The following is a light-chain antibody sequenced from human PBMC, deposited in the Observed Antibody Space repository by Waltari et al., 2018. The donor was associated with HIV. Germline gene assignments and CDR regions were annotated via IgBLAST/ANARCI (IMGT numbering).Light chain of an antibody. CDR2: DVN. CDR3: CSYAGGPFV. Sequence: QSPLTQPASVSGSPGQAVNMASTGSNSDGGKYDIFTWYQHNPGQAPHLIIYDVNTRPSGVSLRFSGSKSGNTASLTISGLQAEDEANYYCCSYAGGPFVFGSGT. CDR1: NSDGGKYDI. J-gene: IGLJ1*01. V-gene: IGLV2-23*02.